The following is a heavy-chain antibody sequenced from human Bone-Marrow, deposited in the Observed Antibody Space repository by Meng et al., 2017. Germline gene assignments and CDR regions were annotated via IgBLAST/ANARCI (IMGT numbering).Heavy chain of an antibody. CDR1: GGSISSDNYP. Sequence: QLQLQESGSGLVKPSQTLSLTCAVSGGSISSDNYPWSWIRQPPGKGLESIGYIYHSGTAYYNPSPESRVTISVDRSKNQFSLKLSSVTAADTAVYYCARGDGYNRYFDYWGQGTLVTVSS. J-gene: IGHJ4*02. D-gene: IGHD5-24*01. CDR3: ARGDGYNRYFDY. V-gene: IGHV4-30-2*01. CDR2: IYHSGTA.